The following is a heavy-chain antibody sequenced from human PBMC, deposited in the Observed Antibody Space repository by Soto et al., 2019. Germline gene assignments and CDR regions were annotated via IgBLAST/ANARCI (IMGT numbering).Heavy chain of an antibody. Sequence: GGSLRLSCAASGFTFSSYAMSWVRQAPGKGLEWVSAISGSGGSTYYADSVKGRFTISRDNSKNTLYLQMNSLRAEDTAVYYCAKDRAKPYYEESSAEGAFDIWGQGTMVTVSS. J-gene: IGHJ3*02. CDR1: GFTFSSYA. CDR3: AKDRAKPYYEESSAEGAFDI. D-gene: IGHD3-22*01. V-gene: IGHV3-23*01. CDR2: ISGSGGST.